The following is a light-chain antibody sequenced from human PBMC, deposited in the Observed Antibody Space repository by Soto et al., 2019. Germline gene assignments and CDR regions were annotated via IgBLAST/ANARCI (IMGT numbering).Light chain of an antibody. Sequence: QLVLTQSPSASASLGASVKLTCTLSSGQSTYDIAWHQQQPEKGPRYLMKLNSDGSHNKGDGVPARFSGSSSGPERYLTISSLQSEDEADYYCQTWGTGIRVFGGGTKLTVL. J-gene: IGLJ3*02. CDR3: QTWGTGIRV. V-gene: IGLV4-69*02. CDR1: SGQSTYD. CDR2: LNSDGSH.